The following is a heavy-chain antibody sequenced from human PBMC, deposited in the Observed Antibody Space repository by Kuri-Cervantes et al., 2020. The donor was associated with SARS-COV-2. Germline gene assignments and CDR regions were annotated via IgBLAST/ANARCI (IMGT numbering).Heavy chain of an antibody. V-gene: IGHV1-18*01. CDR2: INTYNGNT. D-gene: IGHD4-23*01. CDR3: ARSHTLYGGNSSPCDY. CDR1: GYTFTNYG. J-gene: IGHJ4*02. Sequence: ASVKVSCKASGYTFTNYGLSWVRQAPGRGLEWVASINTYNGNTNYAQILQGRVTMTTDTSTSTAYMELRGLRSFDTAVYYCARSHTLYGGNSSPCDYWGQGTLVTVSS.